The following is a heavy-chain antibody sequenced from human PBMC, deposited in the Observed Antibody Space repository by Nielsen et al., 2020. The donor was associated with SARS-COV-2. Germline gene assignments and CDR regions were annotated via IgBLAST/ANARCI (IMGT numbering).Heavy chain of an antibody. CDR2: IYTDGST. V-gene: IGHV3-66*01. CDR3: ARDNWGRMDV. CDR1: GFTISSSF. J-gene: IGHJ6*02. Sequence: GGSLRLSCGASGFTISSSFLSWVRPAAGKGLDWVSVIYTDGSTSYADSVKGRFTVSRDNSKNTLYLQMNSLRAEDTAMYYCARDNWGRMDVWGQGTTVTVSS. D-gene: IGHD7-27*01.